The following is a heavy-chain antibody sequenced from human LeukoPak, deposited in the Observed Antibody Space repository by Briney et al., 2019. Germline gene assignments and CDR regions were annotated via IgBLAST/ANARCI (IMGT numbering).Heavy chain of an antibody. CDR3: ARGAYGSGTYHDFDI. Sequence: GGSLRLSCAASGFTYSSYGMHWVRQAPGKGLEWVAVIWCDGSNKYYVDSVKGRFTISRDNSKNTLYLQMNSLRAEDTAVYYCARGAYGSGTYHDFDIWGQGTMVTVSS. V-gene: IGHV3-33*01. D-gene: IGHD3-10*01. CDR1: GFTYSSYG. J-gene: IGHJ3*02. CDR2: IWCDGSNK.